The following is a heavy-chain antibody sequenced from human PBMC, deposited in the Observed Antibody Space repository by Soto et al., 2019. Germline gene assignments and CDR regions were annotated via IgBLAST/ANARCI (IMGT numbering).Heavy chain of an antibody. V-gene: IGHV3-21*01. CDR1: GFTFSSYS. CDR2: ISSSSSYI. J-gene: IGHJ6*02. Sequence: GGSLRLSCAASGFTFSSYSMNWVRQAPGKGLEWVSSISSSSSYIYYADSVKGRFTISRDNAKNSLYLQMNSLRAEDTAVYYCARVQEGYYGMDVWGQGTTVTVSS. CDR3: ARVQEGYYGMDV. D-gene: IGHD4-4*01.